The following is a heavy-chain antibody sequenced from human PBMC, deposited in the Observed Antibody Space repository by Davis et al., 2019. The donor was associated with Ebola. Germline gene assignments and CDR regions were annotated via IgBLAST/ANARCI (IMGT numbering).Heavy chain of an antibody. CDR2: LGLSADT. CDR3: AKSIPYWYFDL. J-gene: IGHJ2*01. CDR1: GFVFSSYV. Sequence: GESLKISCAASGFVFSSYVMSWVRRAPGKGLEWVSTLGLSADTYYADSVKGRFTISRDNSEITLSLQMHSLRDEDTAVYYCAKSIPYWYFDLWGRGTLVTVSS. V-gene: IGHV3-23*01.